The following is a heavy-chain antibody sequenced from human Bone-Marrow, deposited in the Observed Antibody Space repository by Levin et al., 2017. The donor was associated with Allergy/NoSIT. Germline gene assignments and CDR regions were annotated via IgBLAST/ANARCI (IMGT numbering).Heavy chain of an antibody. CDR1: GFTFSNYA. J-gene: IGHJ3*01. CDR3: TRGHPSGRIRIDSFDV. CDR2: ISHDGNHK. Sequence: AGGSLRLSCAASGFTFSNYALHWVRQAPGKGLEWVAVISHDGNHKFYGGSVKGRFTVSRDSSNTLLLQMSSLRAEDTAVYYCTRGHPSGRIRIDSFDVWGQGTMVTVSS. V-gene: IGHV3-30*03. D-gene: IGHD2-15*01.